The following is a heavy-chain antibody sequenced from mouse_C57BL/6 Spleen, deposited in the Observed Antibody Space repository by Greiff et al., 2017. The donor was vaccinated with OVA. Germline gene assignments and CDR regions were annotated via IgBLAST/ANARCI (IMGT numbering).Heavy chain of an antibody. Sequence: EVQLQESGGGLVQPKGSLKLSCAASGFSFNTYAMNWVRQAPGKGLEWVARIRSKSNNYATYYADSVKDRFTISRDDSESMLYLQMNNLKTEDTAMYYCVRSPTNCYAMDYWGQGTSVTVSS. D-gene: IGHD4-1*02. J-gene: IGHJ4*01. CDR1: GFSFNTYA. CDR3: VRSPTNCYAMDY. V-gene: IGHV10-1*01. CDR2: IRSKSNNYAT.